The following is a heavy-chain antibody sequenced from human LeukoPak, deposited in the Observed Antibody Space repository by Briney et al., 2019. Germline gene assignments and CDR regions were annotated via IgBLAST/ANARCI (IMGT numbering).Heavy chain of an antibody. V-gene: IGHV4-34*01. CDR1: GGSFSGYY. D-gene: IGHD1-7*01. CDR3: AGMNYRGDY. CDR2: INHSGST. J-gene: IGHJ4*02. Sequence: SETLSLTCAVYGGSFSGYYWSWIRQPPGKGLEWIGEINHSGSTNYNPPLKSRVTISVDTSKNQFSLKLSSVTAADTAVYYCAGMNYRGDYWGQGTLVTVSS.